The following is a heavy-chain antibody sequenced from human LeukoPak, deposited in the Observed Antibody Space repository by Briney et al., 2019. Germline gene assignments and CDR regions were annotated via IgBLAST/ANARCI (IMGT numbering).Heavy chain of an antibody. CDR1: GFTVSSNF. CDR3: AKDRVGVQVPAANTNWFDP. V-gene: IGHV3-53*05. CDR2: ILTAGKT. D-gene: IGHD2-2*01. Sequence: GGSLRLSCAASGFTVSSNFMSWVRQAPGKGLEWVSVILTAGKTYYADSVKGRFTISRDNSKNTLYLQVNNLRAEDTAVYYCAKDRVGVQVPAANTNWFDPWGQGTLVTVSS. J-gene: IGHJ5*02.